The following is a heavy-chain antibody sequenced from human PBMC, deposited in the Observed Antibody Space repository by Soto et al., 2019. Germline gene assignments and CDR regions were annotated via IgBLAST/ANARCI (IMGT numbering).Heavy chain of an antibody. V-gene: IGHV1-8*01. CDR2: MNPNSGNT. Sequence: GASVKVSCKASGYTFTSYDINWVRQATGQGLEWMGWMNPNSGNTGYAQKFQGRVTMTRNTSISTAYMELSSLRSEDTAVYYCARGGGYCSGGSCYSLWFDPWGQGTLVTVSS. CDR3: ARGGGYCSGGSCYSLWFDP. CDR1: GYTFTSYD. D-gene: IGHD2-15*01. J-gene: IGHJ5*02.